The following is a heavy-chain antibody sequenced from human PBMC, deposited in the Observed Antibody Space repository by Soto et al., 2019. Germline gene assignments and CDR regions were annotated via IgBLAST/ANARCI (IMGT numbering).Heavy chain of an antibody. CDR3: ARDQITMVRGVIH. Sequence: GGSLRLSCAASGFTVSSNYMSWVRQAPGKGLEWVSVIYSGGSTYYADSVKGRFTISRDNSKNTLYLQMNSLRTEDTAVYYCARDQITMVRGVIHWGQGTLVTVSS. D-gene: IGHD3-10*01. CDR1: GFTVSSNY. CDR2: IYSGGST. V-gene: IGHV3-66*01. J-gene: IGHJ4*02.